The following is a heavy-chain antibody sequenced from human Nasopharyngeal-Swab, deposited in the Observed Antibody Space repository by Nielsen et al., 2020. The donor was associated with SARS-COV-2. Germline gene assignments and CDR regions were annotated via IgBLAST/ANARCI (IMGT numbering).Heavy chain of an antibody. CDR2: IKQDGSEK. Sequence: GGSLRLSCAASGFTFSSYWMSWVRQAPGKGLEWGANIKQDGSEKYYVDSVKGRFTISRDNAKNSLYLQMNSLRAEDTALYYCAKDIRSGIVATGSSWGQGTLVTVSS. CDR3: AKDIRSGIVATGSS. CDR1: GFTFSSYW. V-gene: IGHV3-7*03. J-gene: IGHJ4*02. D-gene: IGHD5-12*01.